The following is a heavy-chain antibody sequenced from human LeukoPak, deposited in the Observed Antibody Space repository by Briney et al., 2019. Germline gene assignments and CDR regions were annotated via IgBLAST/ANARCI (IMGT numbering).Heavy chain of an antibody. D-gene: IGHD2-15*01. Sequence: GGSLRLSCAASGFTFSDYYMSWIRQAPGKGLEWVSCISSSGSTIYYADSVKGRFTISRDNAKNSLYLQMNSLRAEDTAVYYCARRFYSPESDYWGQGTLVTVSS. J-gene: IGHJ4*02. CDR2: ISSSGSTI. V-gene: IGHV3-11*01. CDR3: ARRFYSPESDY. CDR1: GFTFSDYY.